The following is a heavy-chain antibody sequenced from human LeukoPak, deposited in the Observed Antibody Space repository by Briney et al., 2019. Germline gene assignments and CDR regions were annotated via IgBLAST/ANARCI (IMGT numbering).Heavy chain of an antibody. CDR1: VYPLTYAW. CDR2: IKSKTDGGTT. CDR3: TTVPSVVGPTPFDY. D-gene: IGHD1-26*01. Sequence: GVSLRLSCAASVYPLTYAWMSWVRHSPGKALEWVGRIKSKTDGGTTDYAAPAKGRFTISRHDPKRSLYQQINSLKTDAPALYYCTTVPSVVGPTPFDYWGQGTLVTVSS. J-gene: IGHJ4*02. V-gene: IGHV3-15*01.